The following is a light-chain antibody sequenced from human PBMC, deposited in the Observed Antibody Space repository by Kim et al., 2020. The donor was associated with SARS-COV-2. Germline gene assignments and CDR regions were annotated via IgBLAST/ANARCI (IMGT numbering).Light chain of an antibody. CDR1: KLGDKY. J-gene: IGLJ2*01. V-gene: IGLV3-1*01. CDR3: QAWDSSVV. CDR2: QDS. Sequence: SLSPGQPPSITCSVYKLGDKYACWYQQKPAQSPVLVIYQDSKRPSGIPERFSGSNSGNTATLTISGTQAMDEADYYCQAWDSSVVFGGGTKLTVL.